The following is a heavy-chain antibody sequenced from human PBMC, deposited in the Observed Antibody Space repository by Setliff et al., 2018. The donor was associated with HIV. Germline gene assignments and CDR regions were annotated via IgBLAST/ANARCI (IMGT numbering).Heavy chain of an antibody. CDR1: GGTLSNYV. V-gene: IGHV1-69*13. Sequence: SVKVSCKASGGTLSNYVITWVRQAPGQGLEWMGMIIPMYNIPAYARKFQGRVTFTADESTSTAYMELSSLSSEDTAVYYCARDQTGVAAAAFGGGSAWSDEGFNIWGQGTMVTVSS. CDR2: IIPMYNIP. D-gene: IGHD6-13*01. CDR3: ARDQTGVAAAAFGGGSAWSDEGFNI. J-gene: IGHJ3*02.